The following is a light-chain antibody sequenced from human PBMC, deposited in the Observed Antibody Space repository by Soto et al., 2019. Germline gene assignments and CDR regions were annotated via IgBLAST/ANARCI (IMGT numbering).Light chain of an antibody. Sequence: EVVLTQSPDTLSLSPGERATLSCRASQSVTSNYLAWYQQNPGQAPRLLIYAASSRATGIPDRFSGSGSGTDFTLTISRLEPEDFVVYYCQQYGGSPFTFGGGTKVEIK. V-gene: IGKV3-20*01. CDR2: AAS. CDR3: QQYGGSPFT. J-gene: IGKJ4*01. CDR1: QSVTSNY.